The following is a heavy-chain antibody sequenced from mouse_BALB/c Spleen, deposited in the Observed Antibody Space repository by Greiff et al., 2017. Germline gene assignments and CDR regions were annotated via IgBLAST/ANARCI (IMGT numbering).Heavy chain of an antibody. V-gene: IGHV1S34*01. CDR1: GYSFTGYY. D-gene: IGHD1-1*01. Sequence: LVKPGASVKISCKASGYSFTGYYMHWVKQSHGKSLEWIGYISCYNGATSYNQKFKGKATFTVDTSSSTAYMQFNSLTSEDSAVYYCAREGNYGTGFAYWGQGTLVTVSA. J-gene: IGHJ3*01. CDR3: AREGNYGTGFAY. CDR2: ISCYNGAT.